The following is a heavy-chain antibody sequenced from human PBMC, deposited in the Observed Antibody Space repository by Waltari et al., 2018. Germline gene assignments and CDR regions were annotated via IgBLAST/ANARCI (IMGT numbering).Heavy chain of an antibody. CDR1: GDSINNHP. V-gene: IGHV4-59*11. CDR2: DYYTGRN. D-gene: IGHD3-9*01. Sequence: QVQLQESGPGLVKPSETLSLPCTASGDSINNHPWAWIRQPPGKGLEWNGYDYYTGRNNYNPSLRSRLTISADTSKNQFSLNLNSVTAADTAVYYCARGLGGFNHVDWFLSIWGPGTMVTVSS. J-gene: IGHJ3*02. CDR3: ARGLGGFNHVDWFLSI.